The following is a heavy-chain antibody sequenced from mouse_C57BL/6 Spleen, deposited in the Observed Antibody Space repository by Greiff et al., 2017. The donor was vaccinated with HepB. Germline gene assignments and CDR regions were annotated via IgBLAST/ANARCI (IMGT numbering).Heavy chain of an antibody. Sequence: QVQLQQPGAELVKPGASVKLSCKASGYTFTSYWMHWVKQRPGQGLEWIGMIHPNSGSTNYNEKFKSKATLTVDKSSSTAYLQLSSLTSEDSAVYYCARSPLLRTGFDYWGQGTTLTVSS. CDR3: ARSPLLRTGFDY. V-gene: IGHV1-64*01. CDR1: GYTFTSYW. D-gene: IGHD1-2*01. CDR2: IHPNSGST. J-gene: IGHJ2*01.